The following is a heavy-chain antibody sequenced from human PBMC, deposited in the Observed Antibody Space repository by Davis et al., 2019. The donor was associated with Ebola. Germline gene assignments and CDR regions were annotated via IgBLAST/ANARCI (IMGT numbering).Heavy chain of an antibody. CDR1: GYTFSNYG. D-gene: IGHD2-21*01. J-gene: IGHJ6*02. V-gene: IGHV1-18*01. CDR2: ISGYNGQT. Sequence: ASVKVSCKASGYTFSNYGISWVRQAPGQGLEWMGWISGYNGQTNYAQKFRGRVTLTVDRSTTTVYMDLRSLRSEDTAVYYCARDHCTLLSCSHYYGVDVWGQGTAITVSS. CDR3: ARDHCTLLSCSHYYGVDV.